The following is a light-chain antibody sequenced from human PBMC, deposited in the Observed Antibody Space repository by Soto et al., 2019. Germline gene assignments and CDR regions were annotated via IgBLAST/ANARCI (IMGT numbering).Light chain of an antibody. Sequence: AIRITQSPSSFSSSTGDRVTITCRASQGISSYLAWYQQKPGKAPKLLIYAASTLQSGVPSRFSGSGSGTDFTLTISCLQSEDFATYYCQQYYSYPWTFGQGTKADIK. CDR2: AAS. CDR3: QQYYSYPWT. J-gene: IGKJ1*01. V-gene: IGKV1-8*01. CDR1: QGISSY.